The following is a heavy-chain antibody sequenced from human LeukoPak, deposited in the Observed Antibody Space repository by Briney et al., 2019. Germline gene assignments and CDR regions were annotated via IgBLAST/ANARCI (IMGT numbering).Heavy chain of an antibody. J-gene: IGHJ6*02. D-gene: IGHD6-19*01. V-gene: IGHV3-30*18. CDR1: GFTFSSYG. CDR3: ANGGEGYSSGWPTYYYYGMDV. CDR2: ISYDGSNK. Sequence: GGSLRLSCAASGFTFSSYGMHWVRQAPGKGLEWVAVISYDGSNKYYADSVKGRFTISRDNSKNTLYLQMNSLRAEDTAVYYCANGGEGYSSGWPTYYYYGMDVWGQGTTVTVSS.